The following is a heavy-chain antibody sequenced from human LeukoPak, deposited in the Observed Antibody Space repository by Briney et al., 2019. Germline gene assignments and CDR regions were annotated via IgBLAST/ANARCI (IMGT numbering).Heavy chain of an antibody. Sequence: ASVKVSCKASGHTFTGYYIHWVRQAPGQGLEWMGRINPNSGGTNYAQKFQGRVTMTRDTSISTAYMELSRLRSDDTAVYYCARESINYYDSSGYFDYWGQGTLVTVSS. CDR2: INPNSGGT. CDR3: ARESINYYDSSGYFDY. V-gene: IGHV1-2*06. D-gene: IGHD3-22*01. CDR1: GHTFTGYY. J-gene: IGHJ4*02.